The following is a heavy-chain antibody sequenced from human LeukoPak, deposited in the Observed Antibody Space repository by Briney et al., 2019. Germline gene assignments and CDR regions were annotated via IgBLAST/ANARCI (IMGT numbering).Heavy chain of an antibody. Sequence: SETLSLTCTVSGGSISSANYYWAWIRQPPGKGLEWIGDVYYSGSTYYNPSLKSRVTISVDTSKNQFSLKLSSVTAADTAVYYCARQFLVDRRVAAAGGGGDYWGQGTLVTVSS. CDR2: VYYSGST. CDR3: ARQFLVDRRVAAAGGGGDY. J-gene: IGHJ4*02. D-gene: IGHD6-13*01. V-gene: IGHV4-39*01. CDR1: GGSISSANYY.